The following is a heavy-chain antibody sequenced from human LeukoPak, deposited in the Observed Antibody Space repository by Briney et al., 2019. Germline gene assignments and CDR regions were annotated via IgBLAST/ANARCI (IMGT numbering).Heavy chain of an antibody. V-gene: IGHV3-21*01. CDR3: ASIDSNDAFDV. J-gene: IGHJ3*01. CDR1: GFTFSSYS. Sequence: GGSLRLSCAAFGFTFSSYSMNWVRQAPGKGLEWVSSVTGSGSYIYYADSVKGRFTISRDNAKNSLYLQMNSLRAEDTAVYYCASIDSNDAFDVWGQGTMVTVSS. CDR2: VTGSGSYI. D-gene: IGHD3-9*01.